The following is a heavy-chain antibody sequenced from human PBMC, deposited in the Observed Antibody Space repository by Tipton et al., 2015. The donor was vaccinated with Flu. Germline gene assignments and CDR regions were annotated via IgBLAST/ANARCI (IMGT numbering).Heavy chain of an antibody. CDR1: GGSISGYDYY. D-gene: IGHD3-22*01. V-gene: IGHV4-61*02. CDR2: VKLGGST. Sequence: GLVKPSETLSLTCTVSGGSISGYDYYWGWIRQPAGKGLEWIGRVKLGGSTNYGPSFKSRATVSMDASRSQFSLKLRSVTAADTAVYFCARYSYDDRDSVTFDSWGQGTLVTVSS. CDR3: ARYSYDDRDSVTFDS. J-gene: IGHJ4*02.